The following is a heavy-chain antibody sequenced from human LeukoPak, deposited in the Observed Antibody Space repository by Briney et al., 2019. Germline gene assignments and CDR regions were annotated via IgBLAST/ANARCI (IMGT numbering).Heavy chain of an antibody. CDR3: ARATQPPPFFFRDGYNGAFDI. CDR1: GYTFTGYY. CDR2: INPNSGGT. V-gene: IGHV1-2*02. Sequence: ASVKVSCKASGYTFTGYYMHWVRQAPGQGLEWMGWINPNSGGTNYAQKFQGRVTMTRDTSISTAYMELSRLRSDDTAVYYCARATQPPPFFFRDGYNGAFDIWGQGTMVTVSS. D-gene: IGHD5-24*01. J-gene: IGHJ3*02.